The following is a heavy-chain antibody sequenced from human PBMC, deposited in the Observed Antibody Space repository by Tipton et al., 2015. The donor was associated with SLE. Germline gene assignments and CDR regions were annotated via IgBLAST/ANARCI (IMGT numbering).Heavy chain of an antibody. J-gene: IGHJ5*01. V-gene: IGHV4-34*01. D-gene: IGHD1-14*01. CDR1: GGSLSGYS. Sequence: TLSLTCAVYGGSLSGYSWSWIRQAPGKGPEWIGEITDSGSTNYNPSLKSRVTISVDTSKNQFSLRLNSLTSADTAVYYCARDFGNVGRFDSWGQGTLVTVSS. CDR3: ARDFGNVGRFDS. CDR2: ITDSGST.